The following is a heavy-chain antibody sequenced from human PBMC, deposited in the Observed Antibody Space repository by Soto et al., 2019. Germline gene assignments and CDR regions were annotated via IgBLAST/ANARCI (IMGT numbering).Heavy chain of an antibody. V-gene: IGHV3-23*01. CDR2: IIATGGT. J-gene: IGHJ4*02. CDR3: SSTDKFTAHTSGWANRFDC. D-gene: IGHD6-19*01. Sequence: EVQLLESGGGLVQPGGSLRLSCAASGFTFTNYAMTWVRQAPGRGLEWVSTIIATGGTFYEDTVKGRRTISRDNSRSTLYSQMNALRAVYASIYYYSSTDKFTAHTSGWANRFDCWGQGTLVTVSS. CDR1: GFTFTNYA.